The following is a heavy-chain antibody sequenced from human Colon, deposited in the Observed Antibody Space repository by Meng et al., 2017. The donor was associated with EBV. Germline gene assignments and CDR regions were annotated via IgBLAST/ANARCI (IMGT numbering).Heavy chain of an antibody. Sequence: EVQLVGSGXGLIQPGGSLRRSCAPSGFIVSSNYMSWVRQAPGEGLECVSVIFSWGSVYYADSVRGRSTISRDNSKNTLYLQMNSLKTEDTAVYYCATKHYGSGTYYDIAWDYWGQGTLVTVSS. D-gene: IGHD3-10*01. J-gene: IGHJ4*02. CDR1: GFIVSSNY. V-gene: IGHV3-53*01. CDR2: IFSWGSV. CDR3: ATKHYGSGTYYDIAWDY.